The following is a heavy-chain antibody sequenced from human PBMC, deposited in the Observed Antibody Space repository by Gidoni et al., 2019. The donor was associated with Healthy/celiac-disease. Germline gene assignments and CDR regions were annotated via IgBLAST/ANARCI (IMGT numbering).Heavy chain of an antibody. J-gene: IGHJ5*02. Sequence: QVQLVQSGAEVKKPGSSVKVSSKASGGTFSSYAISWVRQAPGQGLEWMGGIIPIFGTANYAQKFQGRVTITADESTSTAYMELSSLRSEDTAVYYCARDRSAVSVAAAGTGWFDPWGQGTLVTVSS. CDR1: GGTFSSYA. CDR2: IIPIFGTA. V-gene: IGHV1-69*01. CDR3: ARDRSAVSVAAAGTGWFDP. D-gene: IGHD6-13*01.